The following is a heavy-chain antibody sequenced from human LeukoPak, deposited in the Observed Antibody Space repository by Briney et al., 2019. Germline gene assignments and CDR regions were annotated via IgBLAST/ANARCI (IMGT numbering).Heavy chain of an antibody. CDR2: IIPIFGTA. J-gene: IGHJ4*02. Sequence: SVMVSCKASGGTFSSYAISWVRQAPGQGLEWMGRIIPIFGTANYAQKFQGRVTITTDESTSTAYMELSSLRSEDTAVYYCARGAAMVAYYFDYWGQGTLVTVSS. CDR3: ARGAAMVAYYFDY. CDR1: GGTFSSYA. V-gene: IGHV1-69*05. D-gene: IGHD5-18*01.